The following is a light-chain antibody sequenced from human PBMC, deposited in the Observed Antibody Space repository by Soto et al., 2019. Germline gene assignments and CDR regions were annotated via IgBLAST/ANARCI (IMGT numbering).Light chain of an antibody. Sequence: QSVLTQPPSVSGAPGQRVTISCTWSSSNIGAGYDVHWYQQFPGTAPKLLIYGNSNRPSGVPDRFSGSKSGTSASLAITGLQAEDEADYYCQSFDNSLSGSRVFGTGTKLTVL. J-gene: IGLJ1*01. V-gene: IGLV1-40*01. CDR1: SSNIGAGYD. CDR3: QSFDNSLSGSRV. CDR2: GNS.